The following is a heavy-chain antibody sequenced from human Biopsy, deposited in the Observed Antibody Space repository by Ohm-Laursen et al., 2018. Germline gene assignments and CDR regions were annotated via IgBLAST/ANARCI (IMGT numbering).Heavy chain of an antibody. Sequence: ASVYVSCPVSGYTFSLYHIHSVRQAPGQGLEWMGWIDPDSGRTSFGQNFQGRVTTTSDTSTGTAYLELTRLRSDDPAVYYCARDPYCSGGNCYSPLDHWGQGTLVTVSA. CDR2: IDPDSGRT. CDR1: GYTFSLYH. V-gene: IGHV1-2*02. CDR3: ARDPYCSGGNCYSPLDH. J-gene: IGHJ4*02. D-gene: IGHD2-15*01.